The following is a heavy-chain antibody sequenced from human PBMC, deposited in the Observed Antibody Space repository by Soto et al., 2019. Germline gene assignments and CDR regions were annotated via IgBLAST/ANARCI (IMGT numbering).Heavy chain of an antibody. CDR3: ARPGYSSNSHYYYYMDV. V-gene: IGHV4-59*02. D-gene: IGHD6-13*01. CDR2: IYHNGNT. CDR1: RGSVSTYY. Sequence: PSETLSLTCTVSRGSVSTYYWSWIRQPPGKGLECIGYIYHNGNTNYNPSLKSRVTISVDTSKNQFSLKLSSVTAADTAVYYCARPGYSSNSHYYYYMDVWGKGTTVTVSS. J-gene: IGHJ6*03.